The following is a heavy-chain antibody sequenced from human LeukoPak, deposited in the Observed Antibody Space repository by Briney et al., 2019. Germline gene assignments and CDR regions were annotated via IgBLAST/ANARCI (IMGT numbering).Heavy chain of an antibody. J-gene: IGHJ4*02. CDR3: ARGRDPY. CDR2: INHSGST. D-gene: IGHD5-24*01. CDR1: GGSFSGYY. Sequence: SETLSLTCAVYGGSFSGYYWTWIRQRPGRGLEWIGEINHSGSTNYNPSLKSRVTISVDTSKSQFSLKLNSVTAVDTAMYYCARGRDPYWGQGTLVTVSS. V-gene: IGHV4-34*01.